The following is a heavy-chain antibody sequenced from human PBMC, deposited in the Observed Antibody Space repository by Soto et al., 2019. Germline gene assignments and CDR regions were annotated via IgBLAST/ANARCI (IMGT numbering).Heavy chain of an antibody. CDR2: IIPMFDTP. CDR1: GGAFSSDS. CDR3: ERSGGLDRDFNY. J-gene: IGHJ4*02. Sequence: QVQLVQSGAEVKKPGSSVKVSCKASGGAFSSDSFSWVRQAPGQGLEWMGVIIPMFDTPIYAQKFQDRFTITADESTSTAYMPLSSLRSGDKAVYYCERSGGLDRDFNYWGQGSLVTVSS. D-gene: IGHD2-15*01. V-gene: IGHV1-69*12.